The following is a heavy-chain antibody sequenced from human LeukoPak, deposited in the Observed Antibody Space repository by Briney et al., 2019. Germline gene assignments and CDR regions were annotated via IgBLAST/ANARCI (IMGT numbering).Heavy chain of an antibody. J-gene: IGHJ4*02. CDR1: GGSISSSSYY. CDR2: IYYSGST. V-gene: IGHV4-39*07. CDR3: ARGYCSGGSCPFDY. Sequence: PSETLSLTCTVSGGSISSSSYYWGWIRQPPGKGLEWIGSIYYSGSTYYNPSLKSRVTISVDTSKNQFSLKLNSVTATDTAVYYCARGYCSGGSCPFDYWGQGTPVTVSS. D-gene: IGHD2-15*01.